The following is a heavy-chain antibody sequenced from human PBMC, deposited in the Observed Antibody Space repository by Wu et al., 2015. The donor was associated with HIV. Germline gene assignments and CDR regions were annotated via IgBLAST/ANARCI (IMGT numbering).Heavy chain of an antibody. CDR1: GYTFTTYD. V-gene: IGHV1-8*02. CDR2: MNPNNGNT. D-gene: IGHD2-2*02. CDR3: ARSEAATAIGQGWFDP. J-gene: IGHJ5*02. Sequence: QVQLVQSGTEVKKPGASVKVSCKASGYTFTTYDINWVRQATGQGLEYMGWMNPNNGNTGYAQKFQGRVTMTRNTSISTAYMELSSLRSEDTAVYYCARSEAATAIGQGWFDPWGPGNPGHRLL.